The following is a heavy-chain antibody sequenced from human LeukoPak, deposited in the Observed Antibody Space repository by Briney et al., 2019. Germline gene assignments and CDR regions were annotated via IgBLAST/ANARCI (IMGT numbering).Heavy chain of an antibody. D-gene: IGHD5-12*01. Sequence: ASVKVSCKASGYTFTNFGVSWVRQAPGQGLEWMGWISGYNGNTNYAQKLQGRVTMTTDTSTSTAYMELRSLRSDDTAVYYCARGDSGFDPPGYWGQGTLVTVSS. J-gene: IGHJ4*02. CDR1: GYTFTNFG. CDR2: ISGYNGNT. V-gene: IGHV1-18*01. CDR3: ARGDSGFDPPGY.